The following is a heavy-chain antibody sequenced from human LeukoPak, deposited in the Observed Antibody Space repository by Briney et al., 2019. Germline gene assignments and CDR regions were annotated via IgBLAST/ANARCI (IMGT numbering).Heavy chain of an antibody. CDR1: GGSFSGYY. CDR2: INHSGST. D-gene: IGHD4-11*01. Sequence: PSETLSLTCAVYGGSFSGYYWRWIRQPPGKGLEWIGEINHSGSTNYNPSLKSRVTISVDTSKNQFSLKLSSVTAADTAVYYCATGSSSLASMSTVFHPWGQGTLVTVSS. J-gene: IGHJ5*02. V-gene: IGHV4-34*01. CDR3: ATGSSSLASMSTVFHP.